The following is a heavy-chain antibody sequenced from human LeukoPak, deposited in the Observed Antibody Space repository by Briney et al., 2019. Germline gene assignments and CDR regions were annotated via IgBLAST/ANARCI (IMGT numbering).Heavy chain of an antibody. V-gene: IGHV3-7*01. CDR3: ARDEGTSGYDLLDY. CDR2: INQYGGEK. Sequence: PGGSLRLSCAASGFTFSNYWLTWVRQAPGKGLEWVATINQYGGEKYYVDSVKGRFTISRDNAMDSLYLQMNSLRAEDTAVYYCARDEGTSGYDLLDYWGQGTLVTVSS. D-gene: IGHD5-12*01. CDR1: GFTFSNYW. J-gene: IGHJ4*01.